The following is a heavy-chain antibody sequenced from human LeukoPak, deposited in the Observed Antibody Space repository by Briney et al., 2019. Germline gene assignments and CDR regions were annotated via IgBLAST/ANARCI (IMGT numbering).Heavy chain of an antibody. CDR2: ISYDGSNK. D-gene: IGHD1-26*01. CDR1: GFTFSSYG. CDR3: AKVGANYYYYYGMDV. V-gene: IGHV3-30*18. J-gene: IGHJ6*04. Sequence: GRSLRLSCAASGFTFSSYGMHWVRQAPGKGLEWVAVISYDGSNKYYADSVKGRLTISRDNSKNTLYLQMNSLRAEDTAVYYCAKVGANYYYYYGMDVWGKGTTVTVSS.